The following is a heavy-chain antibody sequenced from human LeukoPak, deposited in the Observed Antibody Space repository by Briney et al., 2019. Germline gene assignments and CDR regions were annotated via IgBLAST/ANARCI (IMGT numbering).Heavy chain of an antibody. CDR2: IYHSGST. Sequence: PSETLSLTCAVSGGSISSSNWWSWVRQPPGKGLEWIGEIYHSGSTNYNPSLKSRVTISVDKSKNQFSLKLSSVTAADTAVYYCARAPEYCSGGSCRYFDYWGQGTLVTVSS. CDR3: ARAPEYCSGGSCRYFDY. D-gene: IGHD2-15*01. CDR1: GGSISSSNW. J-gene: IGHJ4*02. V-gene: IGHV4-4*02.